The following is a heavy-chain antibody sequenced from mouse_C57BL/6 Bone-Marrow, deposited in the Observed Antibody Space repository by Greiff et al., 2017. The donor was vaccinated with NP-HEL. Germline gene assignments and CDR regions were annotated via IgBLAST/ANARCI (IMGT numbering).Heavy chain of an antibody. CDR2: IYPGNSDT. CDR3: TYGNYYYAMDY. J-gene: IGHJ4*01. CDR1: GYTFTSYW. Sequence: VQLQQSGTVLARPGASVKMSCKTSGYTFTSYWMHWVKQRLGQGLVWIGAIYPGNSDTSYNQKYKGKAKLTAVTSASTAYMELISLTNKNSAVYYCTYGNYYYAMDYWGQGTAVTVSA. D-gene: IGHD2-1*01. V-gene: IGHV1-5*01.